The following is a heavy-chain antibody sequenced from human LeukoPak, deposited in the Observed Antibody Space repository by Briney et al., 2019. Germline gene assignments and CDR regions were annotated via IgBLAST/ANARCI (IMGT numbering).Heavy chain of an antibody. CDR2: INPSGGST. CDR1: GYTFTSYY. J-gene: IGHJ4*02. V-gene: IGHV1-46*01. D-gene: IGHD5-24*01. Sequence: ATVKVSCKASGYTFTSYYMHWVRQAPGQGLEWMGIINPSGGSTSYAQKFQGRVTMTRDTSTSTVYMELSSLRSEDTAVYYCARGEGWLQLEVYSDYWGQGTLVTVSS. CDR3: ARGEGWLQLEVYSDY.